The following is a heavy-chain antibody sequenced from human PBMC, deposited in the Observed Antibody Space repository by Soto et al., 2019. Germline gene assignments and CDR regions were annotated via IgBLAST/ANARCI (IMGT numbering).Heavy chain of an antibody. Sequence: PSETLSLTCAVSGGSISSGGYYWSWIRQPPGKGLEWIGYIYYSGSTNYNPSLKSRVTISVDTSKNQFSLKLSSVTAADTAVYYCAGYSYGYIYYGMDVWGQGTTVTVSS. V-gene: IGHV4-61*08. D-gene: IGHD5-18*01. J-gene: IGHJ6*02. CDR1: GGSISSGGYY. CDR3: AGYSYGYIYYGMDV. CDR2: IYYSGST.